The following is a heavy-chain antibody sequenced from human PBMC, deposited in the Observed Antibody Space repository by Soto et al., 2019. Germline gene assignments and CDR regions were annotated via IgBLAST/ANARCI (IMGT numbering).Heavy chain of an antibody. CDR2: VTHSGTA. Sequence: SETLSLTCAVSVVSIDSGAFSFSWIRQPPGKGLEWIGYVTHSGTAYSIPSLNGRLTLSVDSSQTQFSLKLTSVTAADSAFYYCARINWAQSSLDYWGRGILDTVSS. J-gene: IGHJ4*02. V-gene: IGHV4-30-2*01. CDR1: VVSIDSGAFS. D-gene: IGHD6-19*01. CDR3: ARINWAQSSLDY.